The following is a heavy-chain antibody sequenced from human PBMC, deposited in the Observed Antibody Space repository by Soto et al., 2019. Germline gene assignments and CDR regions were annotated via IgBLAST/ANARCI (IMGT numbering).Heavy chain of an antibody. CDR2: ISGSGGST. CDR1: GFTVNGKKY. D-gene: IGHD1-1*01. CDR3: AKGGRTSAPFDY. Sequence: GGSLRLSCAASGFTVNGKKYMTWVRQAPGKGLEWVSAISGSGGSTYYADSVKGRFTISRDNSKNTLYLQMNSLRAEDTAVYYCAKGGRTSAPFDYWGQGTLVTVSS. J-gene: IGHJ4*02. V-gene: IGHV3-23*01.